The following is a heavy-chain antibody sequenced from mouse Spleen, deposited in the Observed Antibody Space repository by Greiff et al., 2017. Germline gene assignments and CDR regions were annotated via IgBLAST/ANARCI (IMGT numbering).Heavy chain of an antibody. CDR1: GYSFTSCYY. V-gene: IGHV3-6*01. CDR3: AREESWFAY. J-gene: IGHJ3*01. Sequence: EVQLVESGPGLVKPSQSLSLTCSVSGYSFTSCYYWYWIQQPPGNLQEWRGFISYDGSNNYNPSLKNRITITLDTSKNQFFLKLNSVTTEDTATYYCAREESWFAYWGQGTLVTVSA. CDR2: ISYDGSN.